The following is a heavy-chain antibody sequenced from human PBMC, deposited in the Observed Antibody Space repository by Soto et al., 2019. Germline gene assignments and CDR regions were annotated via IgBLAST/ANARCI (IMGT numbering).Heavy chain of an antibody. CDR3: ARGGNRYSNVAPGVGCFDY. V-gene: IGHV4-59*01. J-gene: IGHJ4*02. Sequence: SETLSLTCTVSGASISSSYWSWIRQSPGKGLEWIGYVYHTGSTNYNPSLKSRVTISLDTSKSQFSLNLTSLTTADTAVYFCARGGNRYSNVAPGVGCFDYWYQGSLLTGFS. CDR1: GASISSSY. D-gene: IGHD5-12*01. CDR2: VYHTGST.